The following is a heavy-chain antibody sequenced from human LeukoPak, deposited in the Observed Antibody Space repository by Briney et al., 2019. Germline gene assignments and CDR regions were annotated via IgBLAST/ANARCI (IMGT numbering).Heavy chain of an antibody. CDR2: THPGNSDT. D-gene: IGHD5-24*01. CDR1: GYSFTSDW. J-gene: IGHJ4*02. Sequence: GESLKISCQGSGYSFTSDWIVWVRKTPGKGLEWMGITHPGNSDTRYSPSFQGQVTIPADKSISTAYLQWSSLKASDTAMYYCARHIRESYRTLDHWGQGTLVTVSS. CDR3: ARHIRESYRTLDH. V-gene: IGHV5-51*01.